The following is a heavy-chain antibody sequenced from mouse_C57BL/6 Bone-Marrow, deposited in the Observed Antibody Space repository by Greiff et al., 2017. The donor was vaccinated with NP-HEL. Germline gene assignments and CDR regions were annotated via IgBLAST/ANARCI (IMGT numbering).Heavy chain of an antibody. J-gene: IGHJ4*01. CDR1: EYEFPSHD. V-gene: IGHV5-2*01. CDR3: ARHEVTTRAMDY. Sequence: DVQLQESGGGLVQPGESLKLSCESNEYEFPSHDMSWVRQTPEKRLELVAAINSDGGSTYYPDTMERRFIISRDTTKKTLYLQMSSLRSEDTALYYCARHEVTTRAMDYWGQGTSVTVSS. CDR2: INSDGGST. D-gene: IGHD2-1*01.